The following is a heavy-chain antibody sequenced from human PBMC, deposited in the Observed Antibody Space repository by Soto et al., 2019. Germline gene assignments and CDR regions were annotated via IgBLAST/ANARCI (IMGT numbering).Heavy chain of an antibody. V-gene: IGHV4-59*08. CDR2: IYYSGNT. CDR1: GGSISSYY. J-gene: IGHJ5*02. D-gene: IGHD6-13*01. Sequence: SETLSLTCTVSGGSISSYYWSWIRQPPGKGLEWIGYIYYSGNTNYNPSLKSRVAISVDTSKNQFSLKVSSVAAADTAVYFCARHCSINDWFDPWGQGTLVTVSS. CDR3: ARHCSINDWFDP.